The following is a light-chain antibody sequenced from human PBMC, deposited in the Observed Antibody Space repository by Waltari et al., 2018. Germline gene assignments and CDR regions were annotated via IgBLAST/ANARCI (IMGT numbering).Light chain of an antibody. V-gene: IGKV3-20*01. J-gene: IGKJ4*01. CDR2: GAS. Sequence: EIVLTQSPGALSLSPGERATLSCRASHNVGNNYLAWFQQKPGQAPRLLIYGASSRATGIPDRFSGSGSGTDFTLTISSLQPDDFATYYCQQYNSYPLTFGGGTKVEIK. CDR1: HNVGNNY. CDR3: QQYNSYPLT.